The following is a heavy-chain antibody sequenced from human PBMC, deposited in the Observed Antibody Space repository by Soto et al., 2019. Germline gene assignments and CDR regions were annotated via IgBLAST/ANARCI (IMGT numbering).Heavy chain of an antibody. CDR1: GYTFKNYV. CDR3: ARDGRQFVPNSDNFDL. CDR2: ISAYNGDT. V-gene: IGHV1-18*04. Sequence: ASVKVSCKASGYTFKNYVINWVRQAPGQGVEWMGWISAYNGDTKYAQKFQGRVTLATDTPTTTAYMELGSLKSDDTAVYYCARDGRQFVPNSDNFDLCGQGTAVTVSS. J-gene: IGHJ3*01. D-gene: IGHD6-6*01.